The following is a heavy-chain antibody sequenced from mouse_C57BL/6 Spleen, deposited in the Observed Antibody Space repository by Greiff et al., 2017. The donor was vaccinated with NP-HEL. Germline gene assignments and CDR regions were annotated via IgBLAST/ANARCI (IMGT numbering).Heavy chain of an antibody. CDR1: GFTFSDYG. V-gene: IGHV5-17*01. CDR2: ISSGSSTI. Sequence: EVQLVESGGGLVKPGGSLKLSCAASGFTFSDYGMHWVRQAPEKGLEWVAYISSGSSTIYYADTVKGRFTISRENAKNTLFLQMTSLRSEDTAMYYCARPQLGAWFAYWGQGTLVTVSA. J-gene: IGHJ3*01. D-gene: IGHD4-1*02. CDR3: ARPQLGAWFAY.